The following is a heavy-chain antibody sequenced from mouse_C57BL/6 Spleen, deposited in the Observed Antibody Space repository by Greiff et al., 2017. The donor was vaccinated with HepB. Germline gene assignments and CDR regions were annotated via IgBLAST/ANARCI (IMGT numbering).Heavy chain of an antibody. Sequence: VQRVESGAELVRPGTSVKVSCKASGYAFTNYLIEWVKQRPGQGLEWIGVINPGSGGTNYNEKFKGKATLTADKSSSTAYMQLSSLTSEDSAVYFCARWGVITTVVAHWYFDVWGTGTTVTVSS. V-gene: IGHV1-54*01. D-gene: IGHD1-1*01. CDR1: GYAFTNYL. CDR2: INPGSGGT. J-gene: IGHJ1*03. CDR3: ARWGVITTVVAHWYFDV.